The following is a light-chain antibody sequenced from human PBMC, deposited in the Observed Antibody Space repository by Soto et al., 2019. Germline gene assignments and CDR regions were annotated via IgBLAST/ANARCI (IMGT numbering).Light chain of an antibody. CDR2: RSS. CDR1: QSANIN. CDR3: QQYNDRNRT. Sequence: TQSPATLSLSPGESPTLSCRTSQSANINLAWYVQKPGQAPRLLIHRSSIRATGIPARFSGSGSGTEFTPTISSLQYEDFAAYYWQQYNDRNRTFGQGTEVKV. V-gene: IGKV3D-15*01. J-gene: IGKJ1*01.